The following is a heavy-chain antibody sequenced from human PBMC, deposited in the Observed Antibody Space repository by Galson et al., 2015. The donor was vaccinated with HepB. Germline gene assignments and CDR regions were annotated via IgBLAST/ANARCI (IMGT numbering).Heavy chain of an antibody. V-gene: IGHV1-69*01. J-gene: IGHJ6*02. CDR1: GGTFSSYA. CDR3: ARAQDIVVVPAGGFHYYGMDV. D-gene: IGHD2-2*01. Sequence: QSGAEVKKPGESLKISCKASGGTFSSYAISWVRQAPGQGLEWMGGLIPIFGTANYAQKFQGRVTITADESTSTAYMELSSLRSEDTAVYYCARAQDIVVVPAGGFHYYGMDVWGQGTTVTVSS. CDR2: LIPIFGTA.